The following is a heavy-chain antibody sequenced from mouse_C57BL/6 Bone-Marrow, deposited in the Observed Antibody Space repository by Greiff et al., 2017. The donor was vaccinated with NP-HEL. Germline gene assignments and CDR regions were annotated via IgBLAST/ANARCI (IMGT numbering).Heavy chain of an antibody. CDR3: ASNGSFYAMDY. D-gene: IGHD1-1*01. CDR1: GYTFTSYT. V-gene: IGHV1-4*01. Sequence: VQLVESGAELARPGASVKMSCKASGYTFTSYTMHWVKQRPGQGLEWIGYINPSSGYTKYNQKFKDKATLTADKSSSTAYMQLSSLTSEDSAVYYCASNGSFYAMDYWGQGTSVTVSS. J-gene: IGHJ4*01. CDR2: INPSSGYT.